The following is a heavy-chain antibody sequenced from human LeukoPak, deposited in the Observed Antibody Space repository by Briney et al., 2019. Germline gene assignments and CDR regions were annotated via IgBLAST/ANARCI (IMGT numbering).Heavy chain of an antibody. CDR2: MYYSGST. Sequence: PSETLSLTCSVSGTSMTNTPSYWGWVRHSPGKGLEWIATMYYSGSTYYNPSLKSRVTISVDTSRNQFSLKLSSVTAADTAVYYCARVSWFPGTSYYYMDVWGKGTTVTVSS. D-gene: IGHD1-1*01. V-gene: IGHV4-39*07. CDR3: ARVSWFPGTSYYYMDV. CDR1: GTSMTNTPSY. J-gene: IGHJ6*03.